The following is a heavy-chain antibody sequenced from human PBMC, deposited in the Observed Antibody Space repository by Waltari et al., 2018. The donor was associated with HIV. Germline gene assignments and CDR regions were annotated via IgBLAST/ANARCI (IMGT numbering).Heavy chain of an antibody. J-gene: IGHJ6*02. CDR1: GYTFSGHY. D-gene: IGHD3-10*01. CDR2: IDPDSGLA. V-gene: IGHV1-2*06. CDR3: ARMYYGSWFTMADYGLDV. Sequence: QVQLVQSGAEVKKPGASVTVSCKASGYTFSGHYIHWVRQPPGQGLEWLGRIDPDSGLANYAQTFQGRGTMTRAKSIGTVYLKLSGLRSDDTALYYCARMYYGSWFTMADYGLDVWGQGTTVTVSS.